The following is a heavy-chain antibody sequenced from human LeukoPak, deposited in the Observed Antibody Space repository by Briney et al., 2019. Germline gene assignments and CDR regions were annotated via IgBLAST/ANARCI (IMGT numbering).Heavy chain of an antibody. CDR3: ARENYGDYEPHRDY. CDR2: IIPIFGIA. Sequence: ASVKVSCKASGGTFSSYAISWVRQAPGQGLEWMGRIIPIFGIANHAQKFQGRVTITADKSTSTTYMELSSLRSEDTAVYYCARENYGDYEPHRDYWGQGTLVTVSS. CDR1: GGTFSSYA. V-gene: IGHV1-69*04. J-gene: IGHJ4*02. D-gene: IGHD4-17*01.